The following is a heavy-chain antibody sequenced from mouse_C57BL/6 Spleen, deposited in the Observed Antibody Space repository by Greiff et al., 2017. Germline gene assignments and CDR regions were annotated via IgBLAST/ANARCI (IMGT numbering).Heavy chain of an antibody. V-gene: IGHV5-6*01. CDR1: GFTFSSYG. Sequence: EVKVVESGGDLVKPGGSLKLSCAASGFTFSSYGMSWVRQTPDKRLEWVATISSGGSYTYYPDSVKGRFTISRDNAKNTLYLQMSSLKSEDTAMYYCARHYYYGSSFYAMDYWGQGTSVTVSS. J-gene: IGHJ4*01. D-gene: IGHD1-1*01. CDR2: ISSGGSYT. CDR3: ARHYYYGSSFYAMDY.